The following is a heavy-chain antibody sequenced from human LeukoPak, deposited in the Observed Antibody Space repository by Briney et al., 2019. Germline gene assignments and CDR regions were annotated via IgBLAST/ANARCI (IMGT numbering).Heavy chain of an antibody. CDR2: INHSGST. CDR3: ASGTAAVPVDY. Sequence: PSETLSLTCAVYGGSFSGYYWSWIRQPPGKGLEWIGEINHSGSTNYNPSLKSRVTISVDTSKNQFSLKLSSVTAADTAVYYCASGTAAVPVDYWGQGTLVTVSS. J-gene: IGHJ4*02. V-gene: IGHV4-34*01. CDR1: GGSFSGYY. D-gene: IGHD6-13*01.